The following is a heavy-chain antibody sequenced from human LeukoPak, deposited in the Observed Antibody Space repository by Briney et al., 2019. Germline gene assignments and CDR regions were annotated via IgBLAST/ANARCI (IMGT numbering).Heavy chain of an antibody. CDR2: IWYDGSNK. V-gene: IGHV3-33*01. CDR1: GFTFSSYG. Sequence: GGSLRLSCAASGFTFSSYGMHWVRQAPGKGLEWVAVIWYDGSNKYYADSVKGRFTTSRDNSKNMLYLQMNSLRAEDTAVYYCARGEADYGGNFGDYWGQGTLVTVSS. D-gene: IGHD4-23*01. J-gene: IGHJ4*02. CDR3: ARGEADYGGNFGDY.